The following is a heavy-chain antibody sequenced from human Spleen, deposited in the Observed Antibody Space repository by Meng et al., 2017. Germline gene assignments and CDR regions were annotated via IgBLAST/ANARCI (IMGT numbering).Heavy chain of an antibody. CDR2: ISHDGSDK. Sequence: GESLKISCTASGFIFSTYAMHWVRQAPGKGLEWVALISHDGSDKYYADSVKGRLTISRDNSKNTLFLQMNNLRPEDTAVYYCARTRQPLSTMVTPDHWDQGTLVTVSS. CDR1: GFIFSTYA. V-gene: IGHV3-30*01. CDR3: ARTRQPLSTMVTPDH. D-gene: IGHD4-23*01. J-gene: IGHJ4*02.